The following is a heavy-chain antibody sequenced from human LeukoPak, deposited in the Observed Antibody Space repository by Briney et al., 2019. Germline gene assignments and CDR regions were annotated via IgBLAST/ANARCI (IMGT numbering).Heavy chain of an antibody. D-gene: IGHD3-10*01. CDR2: INHSGST. Sequence: PSETLSLTCVVYGGSFSGYYWSWIRQPPGEGLEWIGEINHSGSTNYNPSLKSRVTISIDTSKNQFSLKLSSVTAADTAVYYCARIRAPIYDYASGTYRYNCFDPWGQGTLVTVSS. V-gene: IGHV4-34*01. CDR1: GGSFSGYY. CDR3: ARIRAPIYDYASGTYRYNCFDP. J-gene: IGHJ5*02.